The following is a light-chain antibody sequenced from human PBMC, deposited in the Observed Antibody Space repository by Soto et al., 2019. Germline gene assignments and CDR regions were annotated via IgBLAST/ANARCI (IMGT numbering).Light chain of an antibody. CDR2: GAS. Sequence: DIQMTQSPSSLSASVGDRITITCRASQSILIYLNWFQQKPGRAPKVLINGASRLQSWVPPRFICSGSGRDVTLTIDDLPPEDFATYYCQKTYGAPMTFGRGTKVEMK. V-gene: IGKV1-39*01. CDR1: QSILIY. J-gene: IGKJ1*01. CDR3: QKTYGAPMT.